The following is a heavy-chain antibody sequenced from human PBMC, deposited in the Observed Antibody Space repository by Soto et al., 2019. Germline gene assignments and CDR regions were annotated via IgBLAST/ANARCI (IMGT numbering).Heavy chain of an antibody. CDR2: IYLGGSI. V-gene: IGHV4-61*01. J-gene: IGHJ5*02. CDR1: GASVSSGKQY. Sequence: ETLSLTCTGSGASVSSGKQYWSWLRQPPGKRLEWIGYIYLGGSINYNPSLKSRVIISVDTAKNQFSLSLSSVTAADTAVYYCTGAYYDIDGYILDPSGQGTSVTVSS. D-gene: IGHD3-22*01. CDR3: TGAYYDIDGYILDP.